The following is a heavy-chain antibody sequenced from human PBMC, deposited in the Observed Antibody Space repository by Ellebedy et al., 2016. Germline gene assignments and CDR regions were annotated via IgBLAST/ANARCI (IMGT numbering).Heavy chain of an antibody. CDR1: GGSISSSSYY. V-gene: IGHV4-39*01. J-gene: IGHJ4*02. Sequence: SETLSLXXTVSGGSISSSSYYWGWIRQPPGKGLEWIGSIYYSGSTYYNPSLKSRVTISVDTSKNQFSLKLSSVTAADTAVYYCARDTYDYVWGSYRYTEGEFDYWGQGTLVTVSS. CDR3: ARDTYDYVWGSYRYTEGEFDY. D-gene: IGHD3-16*02. CDR2: IYYSGST.